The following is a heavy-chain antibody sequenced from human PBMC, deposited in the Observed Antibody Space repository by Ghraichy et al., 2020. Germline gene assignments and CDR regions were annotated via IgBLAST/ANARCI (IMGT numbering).Heavy chain of an antibody. D-gene: IGHD4-17*01. CDR3: AKGSTTVTTSRDYFVD. CDR1: GFTFSSYA. CDR2: ISGSGGST. Sequence: WGSLRLSCAASASGFTFSSYAMSWVRQAPGKGLEWVSAISGSGGSTYYADSVKGRFTFSRDNSKNTLYLQMNSLRVEDTAVYYCAKGSTTVTTSRDYFVDWGQGTLVTVSS. J-gene: IGHJ4*02. V-gene: IGHV3-23*01.